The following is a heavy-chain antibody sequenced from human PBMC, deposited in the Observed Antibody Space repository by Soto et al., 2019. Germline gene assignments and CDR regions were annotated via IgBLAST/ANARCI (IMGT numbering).Heavy chain of an antibody. CDR2: IYYSGST. D-gene: IGHD4-17*01. V-gene: IGHV4-30-4*01. Sequence: SETLSLTCPVSGGSISSGDYYWSWIRQPPGKGLEWIGYIYYSGSTYYNPSLKSRVTISVDTSKNQFSLKLSSVTAADTAVYYCARGTTVTTFFDYWGQGTLVTVSS. CDR1: GGSISSGDYY. J-gene: IGHJ4*02. CDR3: ARGTTVTTFFDY.